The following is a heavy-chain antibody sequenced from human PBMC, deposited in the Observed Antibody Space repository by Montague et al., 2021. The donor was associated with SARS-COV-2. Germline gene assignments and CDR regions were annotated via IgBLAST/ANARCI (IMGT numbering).Heavy chain of an antibody. CDR2: VSYSGST. CDR1: GVSISGTSYY. D-gene: IGHD3-22*01. J-gene: IGHJ4*02. CDR3: AGHRRPHYYDRTGYFNYGF. V-gene: IGHV4-39*01. Sequence: SETLSLTCSVSGVSISGTSYYWGWIRQPPGKGLEWIGSVSYSGSTQYNPSLKSRVTISVDTSKNQFSLKLTSVTAADTAVFYCAGHRRPHYYDRTGYFNYGFWGQGTLVTVSS.